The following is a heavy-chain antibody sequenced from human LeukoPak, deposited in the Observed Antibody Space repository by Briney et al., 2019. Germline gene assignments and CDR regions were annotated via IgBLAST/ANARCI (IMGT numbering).Heavy chain of an antibody. CDR3: AKDSSGYPIDY. CDR1: GVAIRNSW. V-gene: IGHV3-7*03. D-gene: IGHD3-22*01. Sequence: GGSLRLSCVASGVAIRNSWMSWVRQAPGKGLEWVANIHPDGSVQNYVDSVKGRFTISRDNAKNTLYLQMNSLRAEDTAVYYCAKDSSGYPIDYWGQGTLVTVSS. J-gene: IGHJ4*02. CDR2: IHPDGSVQ.